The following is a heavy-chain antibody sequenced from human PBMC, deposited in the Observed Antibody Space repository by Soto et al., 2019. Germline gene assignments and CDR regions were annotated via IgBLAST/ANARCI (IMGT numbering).Heavy chain of an antibody. Sequence: EASVKVYCKASGYTFTGYYMHWVRQAPGQGLEWMGWINPNSGGTNYAQKFQGRVTMTRDTSISTAYMELSRLRSDDTAVYYCARGGVVVPADYYYYYGMDVWGQGTTVTAP. D-gene: IGHD2-2*01. CDR3: ARGGVVVPADYYYYYGMDV. J-gene: IGHJ6*02. CDR1: GYTFTGYY. CDR2: INPNSGGT. V-gene: IGHV1-2*02.